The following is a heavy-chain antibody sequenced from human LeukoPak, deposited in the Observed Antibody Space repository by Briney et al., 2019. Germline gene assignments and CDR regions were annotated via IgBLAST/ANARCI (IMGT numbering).Heavy chain of an antibody. J-gene: IGHJ3*02. V-gene: IGHV3-30*18. Sequence: GRSLRLSCAASGFTFSSYGMHWVRQAPGKGLEWVAVISYDGSNKYYADSVKGRFTISRDNSKNTLYLQMNSLRAEDTAVYYCAKDLGYYDSSGYARDAFDIWGQGTMVTVSS. CDR2: ISYDGSNK. CDR3: AKDLGYYDSSGYARDAFDI. CDR1: GFTFSSYG. D-gene: IGHD3-22*01.